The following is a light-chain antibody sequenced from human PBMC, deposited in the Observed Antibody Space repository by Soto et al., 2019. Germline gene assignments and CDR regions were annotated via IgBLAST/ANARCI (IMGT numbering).Light chain of an antibody. V-gene: IGLV2-8*01. CDR2: EVT. Sequence: QSALTQPPSASGSPGQSVPISCTGTSSDVGAYNYVSWYQQHPGKAPKLLIYEVTKRPSGVPDRCSGSKSGNTASLTVSGLQAEDEADYYCNSYAGSNNLVFGGGTKLTVL. J-gene: IGLJ2*01. CDR1: SSDVGAYNY. CDR3: NSYAGSNNLV.